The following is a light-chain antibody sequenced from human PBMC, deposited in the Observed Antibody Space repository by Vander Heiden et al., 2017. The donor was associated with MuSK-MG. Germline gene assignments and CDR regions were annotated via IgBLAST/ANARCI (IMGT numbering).Light chain of an antibody. CDR3: GTWDTSLSAGV. Sequence: QSVLTQPPSVSAASGQKVTISCSGSSSNIGNNYVSWYQQVPGTAPKLLIYDNNKRPSGIPDRFSGSKSGTSATLAITGLQTGDEADYYCGTWDTSLSAGVFGGGTKLTVL. CDR1: SSNIGNNY. CDR2: DNN. J-gene: IGLJ2*01. V-gene: IGLV1-51*01.